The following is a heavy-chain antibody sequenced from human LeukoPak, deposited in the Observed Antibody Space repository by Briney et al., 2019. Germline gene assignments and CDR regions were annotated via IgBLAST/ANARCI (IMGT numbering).Heavy chain of an antibody. J-gene: IGHJ5*02. Sequence: SETLSLTCSVSGGSINSYYWSWIRQSPGRGLEWIGYVFYKGNTDYNPSLKSRVTMSLDSPKNQVSPTLTSMTAADTAIYYCAAGAPKFLHLVSWGQGTLVTVSS. CDR3: AAGAPKFLHLVS. CDR1: GGSINSYY. CDR2: VFYKGNT. V-gene: IGHV4-59*03. D-gene: IGHD3-3*02.